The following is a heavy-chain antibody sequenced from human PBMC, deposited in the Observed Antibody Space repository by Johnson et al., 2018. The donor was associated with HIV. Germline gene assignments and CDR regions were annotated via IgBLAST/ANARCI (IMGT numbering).Heavy chain of an antibody. J-gene: IGHJ3*02. CDR3: ARGRDAFDI. Sequence: MHLVESGGGLVKPGGSLRLSCAASGFTFSDYYMSWIRQAPGKGLEYVSGISSNGGSTYYANSVKGRFIISRDNSKNTLYLQMGSLRATDMAVYYCARGRDAFDIWGQGTMVTVSS. CDR1: GFTFSDYY. CDR2: ISSNGGST. V-gene: IGHV3-64*01.